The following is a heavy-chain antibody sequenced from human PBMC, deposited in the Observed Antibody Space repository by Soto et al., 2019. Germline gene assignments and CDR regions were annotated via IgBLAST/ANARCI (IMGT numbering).Heavy chain of an antibody. CDR2: INPNSGGT. D-gene: IGHD3-10*01. CDR1: GYTFTGYY. CDR3: ARDRRVGYGSGQHGYYYGMDV. Sequence: ASVKVSCKASGYTFTGYYMHWVRQAPGQGLEWMGWINPNSGGTNYAQKFQGRVTMTRDTSISTAYMELSRLRSDDTAVYYCARDRRVGYGSGQHGYYYGMDVCGQGTTDTGS. V-gene: IGHV1-2*02. J-gene: IGHJ6*01.